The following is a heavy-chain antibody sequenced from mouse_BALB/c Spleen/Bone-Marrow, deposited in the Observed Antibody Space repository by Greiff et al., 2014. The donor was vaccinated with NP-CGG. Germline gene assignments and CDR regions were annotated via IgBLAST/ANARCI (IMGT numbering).Heavy chain of an antibody. CDR3: AREDYRYGDWYFDV. CDR2: IAPGSGGK. J-gene: IGHJ1*01. CDR1: GYTFTSYW. D-gene: IGHD2-14*01. V-gene: IGHV1S41*01. Sequence: DLVKPSPSVTLSCKASGYTFTSYWVNWIKQRPGQGIEWIGRIAPGSGGKYYNKMFKDKAPLTVDTSSSTAYIQLSCLSSEDSAVYFCAREDYRYGDWYFDVWGAGTSVTFSA.